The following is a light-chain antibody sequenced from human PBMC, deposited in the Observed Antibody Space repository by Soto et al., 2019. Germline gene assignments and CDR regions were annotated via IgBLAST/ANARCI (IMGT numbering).Light chain of an antibody. Sequence: EIEMTQSPATLSVCRWERATLSCRANQAISSNLAWYQQKPGQAPRLLIYGASTRATGIPDRFSGSGSGTEFTLTISSLQSEDFAVYYRQHYHNWLGTFGGGTKVDIK. CDR3: QHYHNWLGT. V-gene: IGKV3-15*01. CDR1: QAISSN. J-gene: IGKJ4*01. CDR2: GAS.